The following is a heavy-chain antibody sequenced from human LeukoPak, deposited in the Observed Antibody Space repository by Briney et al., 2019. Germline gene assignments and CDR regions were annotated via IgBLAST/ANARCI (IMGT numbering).Heavy chain of an antibody. V-gene: IGHV4-39*01. Sequence: SETLSLTCTVSGGSISSSSYCWGWDRRPAGKGREWIVSIYYSGTTYYNPSLKSRITISVNTAKNQFSLKRSSVTPADTAVYYCATRRYGYYGSARTFDYWGQGTLVTVSS. D-gene: IGHD3-10*01. CDR2: IYYSGTT. J-gene: IGHJ4*02. CDR3: ATRRYGYYGSARTFDY. CDR1: GGSISSSSYC.